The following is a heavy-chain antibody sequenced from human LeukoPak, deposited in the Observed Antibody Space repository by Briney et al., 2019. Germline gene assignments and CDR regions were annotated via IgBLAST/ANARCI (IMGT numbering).Heavy chain of an antibody. Sequence: SQTLSLTCTVSGSSLTSGSYYWGWMRQPAGKGLEWIGRIYASGSTNYSQSLKSRVTISVDTSKNQFSLKLSSVTAAETAVYYCARGSMGRGVIISFDYWGQGALVTVSS. D-gene: IGHD3-10*01. CDR2: IYASGST. CDR1: GSSLTSGSYY. V-gene: IGHV4-61*02. CDR3: ARGSMGRGVIISFDY. J-gene: IGHJ4*02.